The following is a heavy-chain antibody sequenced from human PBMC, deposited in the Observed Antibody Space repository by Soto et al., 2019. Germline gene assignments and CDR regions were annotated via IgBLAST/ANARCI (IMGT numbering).Heavy chain of an antibody. D-gene: IGHD3-16*02. V-gene: IGHV3-23*01. CDR3: AKDPSYDYIWGSYRYMGNRDEGY. Sequence: EVQLLESGGGLVQPGGSLRLSCAASGFTFSSYAMSWVRQAPGKGLEWVSAISGSGGSTYYADSVKGRFTISRDNSKNTLYLQMNSLRAEDTAVYYCAKDPSYDYIWGSYRYMGNRDEGYWGQGTLVTVSS. CDR2: ISGSGGST. J-gene: IGHJ4*02. CDR1: GFTFSSYA.